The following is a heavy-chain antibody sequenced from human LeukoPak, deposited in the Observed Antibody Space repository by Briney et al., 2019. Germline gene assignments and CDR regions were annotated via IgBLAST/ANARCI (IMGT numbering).Heavy chain of an antibody. Sequence: ASVKVSCRASGYTFTSYDINWVRQATGQGLEWMGWMNPNSGNTGYAQKFQGRVTITRNTSISTAYMELSSLRSEDTAVYYCATLSLGTDQSAIPFDYWGQGTLVTVSS. V-gene: IGHV1-8*03. CDR2: MNPNSGNT. D-gene: IGHD2-21*02. J-gene: IGHJ4*02. CDR1: GYTFTSYD. CDR3: ATLSLGTDQSAIPFDY.